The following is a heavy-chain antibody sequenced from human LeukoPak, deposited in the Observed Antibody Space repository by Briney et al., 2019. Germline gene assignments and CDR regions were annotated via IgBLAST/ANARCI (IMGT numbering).Heavy chain of an antibody. CDR1: GGSISSGDYY. V-gene: IGHV4-30-4*01. J-gene: IGHJ4*02. Sequence: SGTLSLTCAVSGGSISSGDYYWSWIRQPPGKGLEWIGYIYYSGSTYYNPSLKSRVTISVDTSKNQFSLKLSSVTAADTAVYYCARGSTYYYDSSGYYPDYWGQGTLVTVSS. CDR3: ARGSTYYYDSSGYYPDY. CDR2: IYYSGST. D-gene: IGHD3-22*01.